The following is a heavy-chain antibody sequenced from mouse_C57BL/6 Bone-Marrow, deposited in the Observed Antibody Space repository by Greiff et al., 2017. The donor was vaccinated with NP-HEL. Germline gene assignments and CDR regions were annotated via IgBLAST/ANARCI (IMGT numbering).Heavy chain of an antibody. Sequence: LVESEGGLVQPGSSMKLSCTASGFTFSDYYMAWVRQVPEKGLEWVANINYDGSSTYYLDSLKSRFFISRDNAKNILYLQMRSLKSEDTATYYCAREGGLRRRTYAMDYWGQGTSVTVSS. J-gene: IGHJ4*01. CDR3: AREGGLRRRTYAMDY. D-gene: IGHD2-4*01. CDR2: INYDGSST. V-gene: IGHV5-16*01. CDR1: GFTFSDYY.